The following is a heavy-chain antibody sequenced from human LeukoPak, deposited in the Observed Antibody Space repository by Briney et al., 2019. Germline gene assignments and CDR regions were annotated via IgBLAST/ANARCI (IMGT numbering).Heavy chain of an antibody. J-gene: IGHJ4*02. CDR2: IKQDGSEK. Sequence: GGSLRLSCAASGFTFSSYWMSWVRQAPGKWLEWVANIKQDGSEKYYVDSVKGRFTISRDNAKNSLYLQMNSLRAEDTAVYYCARGSRYYDSSGYSYYFDYWGQGTLVTVSS. CDR1: GFTFSSYW. D-gene: IGHD3-22*01. V-gene: IGHV3-7*01. CDR3: ARGSRYYDSSGYSYYFDY.